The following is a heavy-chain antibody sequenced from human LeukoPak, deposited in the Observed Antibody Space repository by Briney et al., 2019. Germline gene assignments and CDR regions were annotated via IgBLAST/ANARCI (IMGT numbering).Heavy chain of an antibody. V-gene: IGHV4-59*08. CDR1: GGSISSYY. Sequence: SETLSLTCTVPGGSISSYYWSWIRQPPGKGLEWIGYIYYSGSTNYNPSLKSRVTISVDTSKNQFSLKLSSVTAADTAVYYCARYEEQDDAFDIWGQGTMVTVSS. CDR3: ARYEEQDDAFDI. J-gene: IGHJ3*02. D-gene: IGHD1-26*01. CDR2: IYYSGST.